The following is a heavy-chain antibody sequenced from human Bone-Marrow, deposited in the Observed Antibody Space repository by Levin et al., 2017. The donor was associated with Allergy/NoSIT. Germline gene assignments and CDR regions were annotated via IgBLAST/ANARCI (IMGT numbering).Heavy chain of an antibody. D-gene: IGHD6-6*01. V-gene: IGHV3-74*01. J-gene: IGHJ4*02. Sequence: PGGSLRLSCAASGFTFSSYWLHWVRQVPGKGLVWVSRINSDGSTVTYADSVEGRFIISRDNAENTVYLQMNSLRVEDTAIYYCARGLVGSSTFTVLYWGQGTPVTVSS. CDR2: INSDGSTV. CDR1: GFTFSSYW. CDR3: ARGLVGSSTFTVLY.